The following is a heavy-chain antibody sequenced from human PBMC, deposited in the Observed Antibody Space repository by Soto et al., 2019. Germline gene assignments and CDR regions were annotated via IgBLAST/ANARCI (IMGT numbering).Heavy chain of an antibody. CDR2: INAGNGNT. CDR1: GYTFTSYA. Sequence: ASLKVSCKASGYTFTSYAMHCVRQAPGQRLEGMGWINAGNGNTKYSQKFQGRVTITRDTSASTAYMELSSLRSEDTAGYYCARGDYDSSGYYFWAFDIWGQGTMVPVSS. CDR3: ARGDYDSSGYYFWAFDI. V-gene: IGHV1-3*01. D-gene: IGHD3-22*01. J-gene: IGHJ3*02.